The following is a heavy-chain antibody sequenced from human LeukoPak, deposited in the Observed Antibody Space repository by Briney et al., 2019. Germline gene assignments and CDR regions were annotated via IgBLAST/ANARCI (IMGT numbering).Heavy chain of an antibody. D-gene: IGHD1-26*01. CDR3: AREVLVGATTYAFDI. CDR2: IYSGGST. Sequence: GGSLRLSCAASGFTVISNDMNWVRQAPGKGLEWVSVIYSGGSTFSVDSVKGRFTISRHNSRNTLYLQMNSLRAEDTAVYYCAREVLVGATTYAFDIWGQGTMVTVSS. CDR1: GFTVISND. J-gene: IGHJ3*02. V-gene: IGHV3-53*04.